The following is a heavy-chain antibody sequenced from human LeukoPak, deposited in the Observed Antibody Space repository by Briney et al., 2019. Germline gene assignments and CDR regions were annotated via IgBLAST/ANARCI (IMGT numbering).Heavy chain of an antibody. J-gene: IGHJ4*02. CDR2: ISNDGSDK. Sequence: PGSSLRLSCAASGFTLSSYGVHWVRQAPGKGLEWVAIISNDGSDKKYADSVKGRFTISRDNSKNTLYLQMSGLRAEDTALYYCAKGCSRGSSCYIIDCWGQGTLVTVSS. V-gene: IGHV3-30*18. CDR1: GFTLSSYG. CDR3: AKGCSRGSSCYIIDC. D-gene: IGHD2-15*01.